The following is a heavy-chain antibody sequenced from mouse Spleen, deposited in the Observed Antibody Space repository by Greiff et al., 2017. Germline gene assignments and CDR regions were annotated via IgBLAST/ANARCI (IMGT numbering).Heavy chain of an antibody. V-gene: IGHV5-9-1*01. CDR2: ISSGGSYT. Sequence: EVMLVESGGGLVKPGGSLKLSCAASGFTFSSYAMSWVRQTPEKRLEWVATISSGGSYTYYPDSVKGRFTISRDNAKNTLYLQMSSLRSEDTAMYYCARLYDGYYVLFDYWGQGTTLTVSS. J-gene: IGHJ2*01. CDR1: GFTFSSYA. CDR3: ARLYDGYYVLFDY. D-gene: IGHD2-3*01.